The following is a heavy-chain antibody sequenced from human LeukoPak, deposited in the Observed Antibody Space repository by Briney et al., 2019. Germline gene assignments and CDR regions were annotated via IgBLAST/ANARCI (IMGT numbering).Heavy chain of an antibody. J-gene: IGHJ5*02. CDR3: AIRLATSRLATATTWFDP. V-gene: IGHV4-34*01. CDR2: INYSGTT. CDR1: GESFDGFY. Sequence: SETLSLTCAVYGESFDGFYWNWIRQPPGKGLEWIGEINYSGTTNYNPALMTRVAISADSSKRQFSLDLTSVTAADTAVYYCAIRLATSRLATATTWFDPWGQGTLVSVSS. D-gene: IGHD2-2*01.